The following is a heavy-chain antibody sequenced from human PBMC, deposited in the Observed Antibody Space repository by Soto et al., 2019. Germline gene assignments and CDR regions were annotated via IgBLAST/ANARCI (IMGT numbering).Heavy chain of an antibody. CDR2: ISSSSSYI. Sequence: PGGSPRLSCAASGFTFCSYGMHLVRQAPGKGLEWVSSISSSSSYIYYADSVKGRFTISRDNAKNSLYLQMNSLRAEDTAVYYCARDNDYSRFAPPTYGMDVWGQGTTVTVSS. CDR3: ARDNDYSRFAPPTYGMDV. CDR1: GFTFCSYG. D-gene: IGHD4-4*01. V-gene: IGHV3-21*01. J-gene: IGHJ6*02.